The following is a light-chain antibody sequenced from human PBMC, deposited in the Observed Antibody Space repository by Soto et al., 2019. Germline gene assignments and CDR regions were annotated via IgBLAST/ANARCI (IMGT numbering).Light chain of an antibody. Sequence: ALTQPASVSGSPGQSITISCTGTSSDVGGYNYVSWYQQHPGKAPKLMIYDVSNRPSGVSNRFSGSKSGNTASLTISGLQAEDEAEYYCSSYTSSSKVFGGGTKLT. J-gene: IGLJ2*01. CDR3: SSYTSSSKV. V-gene: IGLV2-14*01. CDR1: SSDVGGYNY. CDR2: DVS.